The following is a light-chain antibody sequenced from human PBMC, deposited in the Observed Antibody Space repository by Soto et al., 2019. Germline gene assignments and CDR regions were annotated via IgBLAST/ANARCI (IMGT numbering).Light chain of an antibody. CDR2: EVS. CDR3: CSYAGRNNLV. J-gene: IGLJ2*01. V-gene: IGLV2-8*01. Sequence: QSALTQPPSASGSPGQSGTISCTGTSSDVGGYNYVSWYQQHPGKAPKLMIYEVSKRPSGVPDRFSGSKSDNTASLTVSGLQAEDEADYYCCSYAGRNNLVFGGGTKVTVL. CDR1: SSDVGGYNY.